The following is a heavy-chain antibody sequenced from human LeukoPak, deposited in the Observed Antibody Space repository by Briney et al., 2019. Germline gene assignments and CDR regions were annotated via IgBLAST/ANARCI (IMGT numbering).Heavy chain of an antibody. V-gene: IGHV4-59*01. CDR2: IYYSGST. Sequence: SETLSLTCTVSGGSISSYYWSWIRQPPGKGLEWIGYIYYSGSTNYNPSLKSRVTISVDTSKNQFSLNLRSVTAADTAVYYCARFSGWSFFFDFWGQGTLVTVSS. D-gene: IGHD6-19*01. J-gene: IGHJ4*02. CDR3: ARFSGWSFFFDF. CDR1: GGSISSYY.